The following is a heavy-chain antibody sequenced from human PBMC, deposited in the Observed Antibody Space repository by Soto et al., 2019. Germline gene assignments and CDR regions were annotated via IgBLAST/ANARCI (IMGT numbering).Heavy chain of an antibody. J-gene: IGHJ4*02. CDR1: GLNFSGSA. CDR2: IRSRPHNYAT. Sequence: GGSLRLSCATTGLNFSGSAMHWARQASGKGLEWVGRIRSRPHNYATTYAASVEGRFTISRDDSKSMVYLQMNGLKTEDTAVYYCTNERAYWGREPWSPSP. CDR3: TNERAY. D-gene: IGHD1-1*01. V-gene: IGHV3-73*01.